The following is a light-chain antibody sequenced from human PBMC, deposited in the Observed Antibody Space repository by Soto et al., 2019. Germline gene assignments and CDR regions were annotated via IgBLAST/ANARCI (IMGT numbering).Light chain of an antibody. V-gene: IGKV1-5*03. CDR3: RRWMGFSWT. J-gene: IGKJ1*01. CDR2: KAS. Sequence: DIQLTQSPSTLSASVGDRVVITCRASQSPSGWLAWYQQKPGKAPKLLIYKASTLVIGVPARFRGSGSGTEFTLTISRLQPEDFATNYCRRWMGFSWTFGQGTKVEI. CDR1: QSPSGW.